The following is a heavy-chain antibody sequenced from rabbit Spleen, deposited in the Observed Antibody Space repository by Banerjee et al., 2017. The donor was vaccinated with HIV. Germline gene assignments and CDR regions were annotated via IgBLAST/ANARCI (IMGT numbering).Heavy chain of an antibody. CDR3: GRGGDWGSRFDL. V-gene: IGHV1S45*01. CDR2: IYTGDGTT. J-gene: IGHJ3*01. Sequence: QEQLVESGGGLAQPEGSLTLTCTASGFSFSSNYDICWVRQAPGKGLEWIGYIYTGDGTTGYASWVNGRFTISKTSSTTMTLQMTRLTGADTATYFCGRGGDWGSRFDLWGQGTLVTVS. D-gene: IGHD2-1*01. CDR1: GFSFSSNYD.